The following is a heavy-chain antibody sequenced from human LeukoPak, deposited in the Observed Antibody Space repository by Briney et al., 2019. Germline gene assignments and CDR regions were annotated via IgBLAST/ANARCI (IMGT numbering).Heavy chain of an antibody. CDR2: ISYEGSNK. V-gene: IGHV3-30-3*01. J-gene: IGHJ4*02. Sequence: PGGSLRLSCAAPGFTFSSYAMPWVRQAPGKGLEGVAAISYEGSNKYYADSMKGRFTISRDNSKNTLYLQMNSLRAEDTAVYYCARGYYWGQGTLVTVSS. CDR3: ARGYY. CDR1: GFTFSSYA. D-gene: IGHD6-13*01.